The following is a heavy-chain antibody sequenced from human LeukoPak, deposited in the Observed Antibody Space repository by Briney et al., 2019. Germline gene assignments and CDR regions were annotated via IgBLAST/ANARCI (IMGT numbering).Heavy chain of an antibody. V-gene: IGHV1-69*13. CDR2: IIPIFGTA. CDR3: ASSTTYYYDSSGYYYFDY. D-gene: IGHD3-22*01. CDR1: GGTFSSYA. Sequence: SVKVSCKASGGTFSSYAISWVRQAPGQGLEWMGGIIPIFGTANYAQKFQGRVTITADGSTSTAYMELSSLRSEDTAVYYCASSTTYYYDSSGYYYFDYWGQGTLVTVSS. J-gene: IGHJ4*02.